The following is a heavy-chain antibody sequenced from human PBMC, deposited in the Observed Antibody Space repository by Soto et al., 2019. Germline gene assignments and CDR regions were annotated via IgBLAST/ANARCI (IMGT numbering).Heavy chain of an antibody. CDR1: GGSVSSGSYY. J-gene: IGHJ5*02. Sequence: SETLSLTCTVSGGSVSSGSYYWSWIRQPPGKGLEWIGYIYYSGSTNYNPSLKSRVTMSVDTSKNQFSLKLSSVTAADTAVYYCARFNPKLFGVVFNWFDTWGQGTLVTVSS. V-gene: IGHV4-61*01. CDR3: ARFNPKLFGVVFNWFDT. CDR2: IYYSGST. D-gene: IGHD3-3*01.